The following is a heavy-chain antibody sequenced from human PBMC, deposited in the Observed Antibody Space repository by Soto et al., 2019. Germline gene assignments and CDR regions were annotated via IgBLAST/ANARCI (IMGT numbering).Heavy chain of an antibody. Sequence: EVQLVESGGGLVQPGGSLRLSCAASGFTFNNYWMHWVRQAPGKGLVWVSRINSDGSTTNYADSVKGRFTISRDNAKNTLYLQRNSLRAEDTAVYYCARAGQKRNGMDVWGQGTTVTVSS. V-gene: IGHV3-74*01. CDR1: GFTFNNYW. CDR2: INSDGSTT. D-gene: IGHD3-10*01. J-gene: IGHJ6*02. CDR3: ARAGQKRNGMDV.